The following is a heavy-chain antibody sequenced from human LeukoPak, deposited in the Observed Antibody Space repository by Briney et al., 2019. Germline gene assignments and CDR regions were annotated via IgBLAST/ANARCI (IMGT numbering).Heavy chain of an antibody. Sequence: ASVKVSCKVSGYTLTELSMHWVRQAPGQGLEWMGWISAYNGNTNYAQKLQGRVTMTTDTSTSTAYMELRSLRSDDTAVYYCAREMASSGGSDYWGQGTLVTVSS. V-gene: IGHV1-18*01. CDR1: GYTLTELS. CDR3: AREMASSGGSDY. D-gene: IGHD6-19*01. CDR2: ISAYNGNT. J-gene: IGHJ4*02.